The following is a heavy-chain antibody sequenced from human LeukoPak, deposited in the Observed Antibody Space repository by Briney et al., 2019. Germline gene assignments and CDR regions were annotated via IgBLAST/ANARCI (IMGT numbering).Heavy chain of an antibody. J-gene: IGHJ4*02. V-gene: IGHV4-39*07. Sequence: SETLSLTCAVSGGSINTRTNYWGWIRQPPGKTLEWIGTIYYTGNTYYNPSLKSRLTISIDTSRNQFSLGLTSVTAADTALYFCARGVVVLNTKLGGWEYWGPRTLVTVSS. CDR2: IYYTGNT. D-gene: IGHD6-19*01. CDR1: GGSINTRTNY. CDR3: ARGVVVLNTKLGGWEY.